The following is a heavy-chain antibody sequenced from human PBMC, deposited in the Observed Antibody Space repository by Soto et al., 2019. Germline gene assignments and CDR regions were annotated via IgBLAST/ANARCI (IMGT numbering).Heavy chain of an antibody. CDR3: AKSTTTLGYCSGGSCPFDY. CDR2: ISNDGSKI. J-gene: IGHJ4*02. V-gene: IGHV3-30*18. Sequence: GGSLRLSCAASGFTFSSYGIHWVRQAPGKGLEWVALISNDGSKIYYADSVKGRFTISRDNSKKTLHLQMNSLRAEDTAVHYCAKSTTTLGYCSGGSCPFDYWGQGTLVTVSS. CDR1: GFTFSSYG. D-gene: IGHD2-15*01.